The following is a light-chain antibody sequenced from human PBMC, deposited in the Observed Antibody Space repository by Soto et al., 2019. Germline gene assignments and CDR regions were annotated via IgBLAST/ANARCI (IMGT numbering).Light chain of an antibody. J-gene: IGLJ3*02. Sequence: SYELTQPPSVSVPAGQTARITCSGDALPKQFACWYQKKPGQAPVMVIYNDSERPSGIPERFSGSSSGTTVTFIISGVQPADEADYYCQSADRSDTYWVFGGGTQLTAL. CDR3: QSADRSDTYWV. CDR1: ALPKQF. V-gene: IGLV3-25*02. CDR2: NDS.